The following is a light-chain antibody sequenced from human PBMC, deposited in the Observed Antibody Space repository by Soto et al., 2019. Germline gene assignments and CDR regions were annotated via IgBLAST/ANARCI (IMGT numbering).Light chain of an antibody. J-gene: IGKJ1*01. CDR1: QGISSY. Sequence: AIRMTQSPSSLSASTGDRVTITCRASQGISSYLAWYQQNPGKAPKLLIYAASTLQSGVPSRFSGSGSGTDFTLTISCLQSEDFATYYCQQYYSYPWGFGQGTKVEIK. V-gene: IGKV1-8*01. CDR3: QQYYSYPWG. CDR2: AAS.